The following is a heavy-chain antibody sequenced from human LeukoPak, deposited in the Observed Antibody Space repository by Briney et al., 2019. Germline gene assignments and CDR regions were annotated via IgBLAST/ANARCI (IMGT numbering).Heavy chain of an antibody. CDR1: GFTFRTYG. CDR2: INYDGSNK. V-gene: IGHV3-30*02. D-gene: IGHD5-12*01. CDR3: AKDAGSGYDYFSYYFDY. Sequence: GGSLRLSCAASGFTFRTYGMHWVRQAPGKGLEWVAFINYDGSNKYYADSVKGRFTISRDNSKDTLYLQMNSLRAEDTAVYYCAKDAGSGYDYFSYYFDYWGQGTLVTVSS. J-gene: IGHJ4*02.